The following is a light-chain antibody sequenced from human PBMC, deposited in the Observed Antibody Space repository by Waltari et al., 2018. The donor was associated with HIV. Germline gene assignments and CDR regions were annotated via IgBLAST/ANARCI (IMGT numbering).Light chain of an antibody. Sequence: RAPKLIIYEVNSRPSGLSDRFSGSKSGNTASLTISGLQVEDEADYYCSSYTTTYTYVFGSGTKVTVL. CDR2: EVN. CDR3: SSYTTTYTYV. J-gene: IGLJ1*01. V-gene: IGLV2-14*01.